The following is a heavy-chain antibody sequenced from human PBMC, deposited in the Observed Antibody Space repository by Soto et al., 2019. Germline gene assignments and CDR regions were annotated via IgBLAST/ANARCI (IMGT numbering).Heavy chain of an antibody. CDR3: ARRWGRTFDY. CDR1: GGSISSGDYY. Sequence: PSETLSLTCSVSGGSISSGDYYWNWIRQPPGKGLEWIGHIYYSGSTYYNHSLKSQVNISVDTSKNHFSLKLSFVTAADTAVYYCARRWGRTFDYWGQGTLVTAPQ. D-gene: IGHD7-27*01. V-gene: IGHV4-30-4*01. J-gene: IGHJ4*02. CDR2: IYYSGST.